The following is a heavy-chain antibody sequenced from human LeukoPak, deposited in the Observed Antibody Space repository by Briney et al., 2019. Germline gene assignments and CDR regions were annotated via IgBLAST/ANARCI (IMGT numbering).Heavy chain of an antibody. J-gene: IGHJ4*02. CDR1: GFTFSSYA. CDR3: AREGELLRSGYFDY. D-gene: IGHD1-26*01. V-gene: IGHV3-30-3*01. CDR2: ISYDGSNK. Sequence: PGGSLRLSCAASGFTFSSYAMHWVRQAPGKGLEWVAVISYDGSNKYCADSVKGRFTISRDNSKNTLYLQMNSLRAEDTAVYYCAREGELLRSGYFDYWGQGTLVTVSS.